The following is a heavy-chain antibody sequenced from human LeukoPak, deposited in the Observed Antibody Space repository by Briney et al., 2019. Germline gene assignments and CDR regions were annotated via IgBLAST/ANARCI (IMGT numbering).Heavy chain of an antibody. J-gene: IGHJ4*02. CDR2: IRSKAYGGTT. CDR1: GFTFGDYA. D-gene: IGHD3-22*01. Sequence: GGSLRLSCTASGFTFGDYAMSWFRQAPGKGLEWVGFIRSKAYGGTTEYAASVKGRFTISRDDSKSIAYLQMNSLKTEDTAVYYCTRDTDPFSVPHYYDSSGYFPFWGQGTLVTVSS. CDR3: TRDTDPFSVPHYYDSSGYFPF. V-gene: IGHV3-49*03.